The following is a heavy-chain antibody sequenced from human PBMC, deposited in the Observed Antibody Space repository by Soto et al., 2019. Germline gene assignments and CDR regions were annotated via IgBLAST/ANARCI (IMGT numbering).Heavy chain of an antibody. D-gene: IGHD5-18*01. CDR2: ISAYNGNT. CDR1: GYTFTSYG. Sequence: QVQLVQSGAEVKKPGASVKVSCKASGYTFTSYGISWVRQAPGQGLEWMGWISAYNGNTNYAQKLQGRVTMTTDTSTSRGYTGPGSLRSDDTAVYYCATGLYSHGVYYFSYSCQGTLVTVS. J-gene: IGHJ4*02. V-gene: IGHV1-18*01. CDR3: ATGLYSHGVYYFSY.